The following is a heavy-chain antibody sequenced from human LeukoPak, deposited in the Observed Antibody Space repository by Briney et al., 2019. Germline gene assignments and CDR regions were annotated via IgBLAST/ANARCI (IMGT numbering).Heavy chain of an antibody. Sequence: ASVKVSCKASGYTFTDYYIHWVRQAPGQGLEWMAWMNPNSGGTSYAQKFQGRVTMTRDTSISTAYMELSRLRSDDTAVYYCARAICSSTSCYALGSFDYWGQGTLVTVSS. D-gene: IGHD2-2*01. CDR2: MNPNSGGT. J-gene: IGHJ4*02. V-gene: IGHV1-2*02. CDR3: ARAICSSTSCYALGSFDY. CDR1: GYTFTDYY.